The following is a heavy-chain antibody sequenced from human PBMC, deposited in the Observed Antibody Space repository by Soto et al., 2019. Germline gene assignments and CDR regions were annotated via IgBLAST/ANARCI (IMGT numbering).Heavy chain of an antibody. V-gene: IGHV4-31*03. CDR2: IYYSGST. CDR1: GGSISSGGYY. Sequence: SETLSLTCTVSGGSISSGGYYWSWIRQHPGKGLEWIGYIYYSGSTYYNPSLKSRVTISVDTSKNQFSLKLSSVTAADTAVYYCARKYGSGTYYYYYGMDVWGQGSLVTVSS. CDR3: ARKYGSGTYYYYYGMDV. D-gene: IGHD3-10*01. J-gene: IGHJ6*02.